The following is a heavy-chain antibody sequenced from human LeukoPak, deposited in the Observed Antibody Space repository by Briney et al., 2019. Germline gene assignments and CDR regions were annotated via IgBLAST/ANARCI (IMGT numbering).Heavy chain of an antibody. CDR1: GYTFTGYH. J-gene: IGHJ3*01. CDR2: INLNTAGT. V-gene: IGHV1-2*02. CDR3: AIEPTGSGHPGDV. D-gene: IGHD6-19*01. Sequence: GASVKASCKASGYTFTGYHIHWVRQAPGQGLEWMSSINLNTAGTEYPQKFQGRVTVTRDTPVTTAYMELSTLRYDDTATYYCAIEPTGSGHPGDVWGQGTVVTVSS.